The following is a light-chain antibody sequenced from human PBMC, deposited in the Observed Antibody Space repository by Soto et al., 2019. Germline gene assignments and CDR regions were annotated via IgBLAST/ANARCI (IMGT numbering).Light chain of an antibody. Sequence: QSALTQPASVSGSPGQSITISCTGTSSDLGDYNYVSWYQQHPGKAPQLMIYGVSNRPSGVSNRFSGSKSGNTASLTISGLQDEDEADYYCSSYTSRNTVVFGGGTKLTVL. CDR2: GVS. J-gene: IGLJ2*01. CDR3: SSYTSRNTVV. V-gene: IGLV2-14*01. CDR1: SSDLGDYNY.